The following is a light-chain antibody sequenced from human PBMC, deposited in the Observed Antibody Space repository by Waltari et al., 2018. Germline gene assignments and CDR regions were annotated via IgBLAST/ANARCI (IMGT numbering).Light chain of an antibody. V-gene: IGKV1-12*01. CDR3: QHGNTFPLT. CDR2: DAS. J-gene: IGKJ4*01. Sequence: DIQMTHSPSSVSASVGDRVIITCRASQDISRWLAWYQQTPGKAPKFLIYDASTLQSGVPSRFSGTGSGTEFTLTISSLQPEDFATYYCQHGNTFPLTFGGGTKVEIK. CDR1: QDISRW.